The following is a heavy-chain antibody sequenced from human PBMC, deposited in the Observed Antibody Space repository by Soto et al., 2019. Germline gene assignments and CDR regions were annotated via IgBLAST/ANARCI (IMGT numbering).Heavy chain of an antibody. CDR1: GGSISSYY. J-gene: IGHJ6*02. V-gene: IGHV4-59*01. Sequence: SETLSLTCTVSGGSISSYYWSWIRQPPGKGLEWIGYIYYSGSTNYNASRKSRVTISEDKSKNQFSLKLSSVTAADTAVYYCARQDYYDSSRREFYYYGMDVWGQGTTVTVSS. CDR2: IYYSGST. CDR3: ARQDYYDSSRREFYYYGMDV. D-gene: IGHD3-22*01.